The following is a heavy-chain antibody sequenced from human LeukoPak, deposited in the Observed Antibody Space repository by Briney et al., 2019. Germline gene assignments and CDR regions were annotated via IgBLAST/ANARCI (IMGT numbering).Heavy chain of an antibody. Sequence: ASVKASCKASGYTFTSYYMHWVRQAPAQGLEWMGIINPSGGSTSYAQKFQGRVTMTRDTSTSTVYMELSSLRSEDTAVYYCARSPNYGYILYDYYYYIDVWGKGTTVTVSS. CDR1: GYTFTSYY. CDR3: ARSPNYGYILYDYYYYIDV. V-gene: IGHV1-46*01. D-gene: IGHD4-17*01. J-gene: IGHJ6*03. CDR2: INPSGGST.